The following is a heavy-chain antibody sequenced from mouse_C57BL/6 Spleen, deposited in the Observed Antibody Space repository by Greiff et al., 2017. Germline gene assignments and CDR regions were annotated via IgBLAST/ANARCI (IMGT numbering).Heavy chain of an antibody. CDR1: GYTFTSYG. D-gene: IGHD1-1*01. CDR2: IYPRSGNT. Sequence: VQLQQSGAELARPGASVKLSCKASGYTFTSYGISWVKQRTGQGLEWIGEIYPRSGNTYYNEKFKGKATLTADKSSSPAYVELRSLTSEDSAVYFCARGGLRSYYFDYWGQGTTLTVSS. V-gene: IGHV1-81*01. CDR3: ARGGLRSYYFDY. J-gene: IGHJ2*01.